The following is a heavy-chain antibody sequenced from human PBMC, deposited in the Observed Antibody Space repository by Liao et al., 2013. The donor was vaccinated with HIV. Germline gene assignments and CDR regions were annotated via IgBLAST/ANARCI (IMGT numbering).Heavy chain of an antibody. V-gene: IGHV4-61*02. Sequence: QVQLQESGPGLVRPSETLSLTCSVSGVSISTGGFYWNWIRQPAGKGLEWIGRIHFDGTTNHNPSLMSRVSVSLDTSRNEVYLSLTSVTAADTAVYYCASGPRSGISNYWGQGTLVTVSS. D-gene: IGHD3-10*01. CDR3: ASGPRSGISNY. CDR1: GVSISTGGFY. J-gene: IGHJ4*02. CDR2: IHFDGTT.